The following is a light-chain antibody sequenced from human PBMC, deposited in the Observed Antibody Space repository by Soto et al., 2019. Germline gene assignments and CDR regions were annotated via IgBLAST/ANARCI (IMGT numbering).Light chain of an antibody. V-gene: IGKV3-20*01. Sequence: EIVLTQSPGTLSLSPGERATLSCRASQSVSSSQLAWYQQKPGQAPRLLIYGASTTATGIPDRFSGGGSGIDFTLTISRLEPEDFAVYYCQQFGSSPEYTFGQGTKLEVK. J-gene: IGKJ2*01. CDR2: GAS. CDR3: QQFGSSPEYT. CDR1: QSVSSSQ.